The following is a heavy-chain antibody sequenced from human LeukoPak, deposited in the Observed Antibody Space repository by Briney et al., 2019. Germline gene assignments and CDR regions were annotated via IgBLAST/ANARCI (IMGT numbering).Heavy chain of an antibody. J-gene: IGHJ4*02. Sequence: PSETLSLTCTVSGGSISSSSYYWGWIRQPPGKGLEWIGSIYYSGSTYYNPSLKSRVTISVDTSKNQFSLKLSSVTAADTAVYYCARGPNDSSGWYGGYWGQGTLVTVSS. V-gene: IGHV4-39*01. CDR1: GGSISSSSYY. CDR2: IYYSGST. CDR3: ARGPNDSSGWYGGY. D-gene: IGHD6-19*01.